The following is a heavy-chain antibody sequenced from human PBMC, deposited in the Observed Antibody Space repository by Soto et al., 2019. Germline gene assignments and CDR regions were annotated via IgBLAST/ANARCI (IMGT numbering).Heavy chain of an antibody. CDR2: IYWNDDK. CDR3: AHRRGYGSGSYWYYFDY. J-gene: IGHJ4*02. V-gene: IGHV2-5*01. CDR1: GFSLSTSGVG. Sequence: SGPTLVNPTQTLTLTCTFSGFSLSTSGVGVGLIRQPPGKALEWLALIYWNDDKRYSPSLKSRLTITKDTSKNQVVLTMTNMDPVDTATYYCAHRRGYGSGSYWYYFDYWGQGTLVTVYS. D-gene: IGHD3-10*01.